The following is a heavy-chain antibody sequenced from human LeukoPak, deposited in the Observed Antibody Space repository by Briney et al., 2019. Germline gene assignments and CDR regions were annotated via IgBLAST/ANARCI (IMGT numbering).Heavy chain of an antibody. V-gene: IGHV3-21*04. D-gene: IGHD3-16*01. CDR3: AKPVIPSAYQGTYYMDV. J-gene: IGHJ6*03. CDR1: GFTFSSDS. CDR2: ISSISRYI. Sequence: PGGSLRLSCAASGFTFSSDSMNWVRQAPPKGLGWVSSISSISRYIYYANSVKGRFTISRDTPQNSLYLQMHSLRAADTPLSYCAKPVIPSAYQGTYYMDVWGKGTTVTVSS.